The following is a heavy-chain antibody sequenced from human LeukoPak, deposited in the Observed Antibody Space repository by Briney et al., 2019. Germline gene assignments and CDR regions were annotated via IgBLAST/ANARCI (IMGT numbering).Heavy chain of an antibody. Sequence: ASVKVSCKASGGTFSSYAIRWVRQAPGQGLEWMGRIIPILGIANYAQKFQGRVTITADKSTSTAYMELSSLRSEDTAVYYCARVPYYYDSSGYYQDYWGQGTLVTVSS. V-gene: IGHV1-69*04. J-gene: IGHJ4*02. CDR3: ARVPYYYDSSGYYQDY. D-gene: IGHD3-22*01. CDR1: GGTFSSYA. CDR2: IIPILGIA.